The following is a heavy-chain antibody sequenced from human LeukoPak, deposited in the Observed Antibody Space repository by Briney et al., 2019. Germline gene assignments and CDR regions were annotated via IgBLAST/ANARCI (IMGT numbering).Heavy chain of an antibody. CDR1: GGSISSGDYY. CDR2: IYYSGST. CDR3: ARAGGAVVPAAKGYYYYGMDV. J-gene: IGHJ6*04. Sequence: PSQTLSLTCTVSGGSISSGDYYWSWIRQPPGKGLEWIGYIYYSGSTYYNPSLKSRVTISVDTSKNQFSLKLSSVTAADTAVYYCARAGGAVVPAAKGYYYYGMDVWGKGTTVTVSS. V-gene: IGHV4-30-4*01. D-gene: IGHD2-2*01.